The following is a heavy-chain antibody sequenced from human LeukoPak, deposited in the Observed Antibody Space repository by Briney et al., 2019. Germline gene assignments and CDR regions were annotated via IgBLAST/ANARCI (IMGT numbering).Heavy chain of an antibody. D-gene: IGHD3-3*01. Sequence: ASVKVSCKASGYTFTSYDINWVRQATGQGLEWMGWMNPNSGNTGYAQKFQGRVTMTRNTSISTAYMELRSLRSDDTAVYYCARIHSITIFGVVIGINWFDPWGQGTLVTVSS. V-gene: IGHV1-8*01. CDR3: ARIHSITIFGVVIGINWFDP. J-gene: IGHJ5*02. CDR2: MNPNSGNT. CDR1: GYTFTSYD.